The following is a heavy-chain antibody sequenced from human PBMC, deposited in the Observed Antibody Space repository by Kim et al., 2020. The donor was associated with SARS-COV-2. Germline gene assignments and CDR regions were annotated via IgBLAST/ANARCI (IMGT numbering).Heavy chain of an antibody. CDR2: IWYDGSNK. J-gene: IGHJ5*02. Sequence: GGSLRLSCAASGFTFSSYGMHWVRQAPGKGLEWVAVIWYDGSNKYYADSVKGRFTISRDNSKNTLYLQMNSLRAEDTAVYYCARGGNIVVVPAANNPCCEWFDPWGQGTLVTVSS. CDR3: ARGGNIVVVPAANNPCCEWFDP. D-gene: IGHD2-2*01. CDR1: GFTFSSYG. V-gene: IGHV3-33*01.